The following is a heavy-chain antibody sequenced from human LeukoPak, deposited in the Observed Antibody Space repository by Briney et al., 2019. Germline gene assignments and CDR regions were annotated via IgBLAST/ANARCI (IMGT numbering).Heavy chain of an antibody. CDR3: AATGINDYVWGVFDY. CDR1: GYTFTTYS. D-gene: IGHD3-16*01. CDR2: INTNTGNP. J-gene: IGHJ4*02. Sequence: GASVKVSCKASGYTFTTYSMNWVRQAPGQGLEWMGWINTNTGNPTYAQGSTGRFVFSLDTSVTTAYLQISSLKAEDTAVYYCAATGINDYVWGVFDYWGQGTLVTVSS. V-gene: IGHV7-4-1*02.